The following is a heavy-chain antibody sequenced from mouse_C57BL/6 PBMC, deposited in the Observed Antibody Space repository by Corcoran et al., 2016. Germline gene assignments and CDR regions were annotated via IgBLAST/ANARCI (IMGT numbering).Heavy chain of an antibody. V-gene: IGHV1-81*01. CDR1: GYTFTSYG. CDR2: IYPRSGNT. D-gene: IGHD6-1*01. Sequence: QVQLQQSGAELARPGASVKLSCKASGYTFTSYGISWVKQRTGQGLEWIGEIYPRSGNTYYNEKFKGKATLTADKSSSTAYMEFRSLTSEDSAVYFCARRLPYAMDYWGQGTSVTVSS. J-gene: IGHJ4*01. CDR3: ARRLPYAMDY.